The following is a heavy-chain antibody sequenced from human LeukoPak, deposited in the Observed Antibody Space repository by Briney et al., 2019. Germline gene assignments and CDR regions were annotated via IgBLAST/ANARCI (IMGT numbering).Heavy chain of an antibody. V-gene: IGHV1-18*04. D-gene: IGHD4-17*01. Sequence: ASVKVSCKASGYTFTSYYMHWVRQAPGQGLEWMGWISADTGKTTYAQNLQGRVTMTTDTSTSTAYLELRSLRSDDTAIYYCAREQLSVYGDYGNPFDIWGQGTMVTVSS. CDR1: GYTFTSYY. J-gene: IGHJ3*02. CDR2: ISADTGKT. CDR3: AREQLSVYGDYGNPFDI.